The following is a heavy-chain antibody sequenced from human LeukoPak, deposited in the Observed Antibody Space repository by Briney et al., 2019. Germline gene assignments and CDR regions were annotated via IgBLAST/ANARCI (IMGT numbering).Heavy chain of an antibody. CDR1: GFTFSSYA. D-gene: IGHD6-19*01. CDR2: ISSNGGST. V-gene: IGHV3-64*01. Sequence: PGGSLRLSCAASGFTFSSYAMHWGRQAPGKGLEYVSAISSNGGSTYYANSVKGRFTISRDNSKNTLYLQMGSLRAEDMAVYYCARDSGIAVAGTGYYYYYYMDVWGKGTTVTVSS. J-gene: IGHJ6*03. CDR3: ARDSGIAVAGTGYYYYYYMDV.